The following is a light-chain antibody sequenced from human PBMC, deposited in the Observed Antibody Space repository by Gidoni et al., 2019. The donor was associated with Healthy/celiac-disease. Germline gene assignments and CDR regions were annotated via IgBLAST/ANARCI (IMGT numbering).Light chain of an antibody. CDR1: QSITASY. CDR3: QHYGPSPV. J-gene: IGKJ4*01. V-gene: IGKV3-20*01. Sequence: EVVLTQSPGTLSLSPGERATLSCRASQSITASYLGWYQQRPGQAPRLLMSGASSRASGIPGRFSGSGSGTDFTLTISRLEPEDFAVYFCQHYGPSPVFVGGTKVEIK. CDR2: GAS.